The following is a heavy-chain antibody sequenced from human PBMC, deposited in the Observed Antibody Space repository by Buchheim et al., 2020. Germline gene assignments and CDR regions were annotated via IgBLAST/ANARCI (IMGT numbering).Heavy chain of an antibody. D-gene: IGHD6-13*01. J-gene: IGHJ4*02. Sequence: QLQLQESGPGLVKPSETLSLTCTVSGASISSSRYYWGWIRQPPGTRLEWITSIYYSGSTYYNPSLKSRVTISVDTSKNQFSLKLNSVTAADTAVYYCARQGIAASGSVLDNFDLWGQGTL. CDR1: GASISSSRYY. V-gene: IGHV4-39*01. CDR3: ARQGIAASGSVLDNFDL. CDR2: IYYSGST.